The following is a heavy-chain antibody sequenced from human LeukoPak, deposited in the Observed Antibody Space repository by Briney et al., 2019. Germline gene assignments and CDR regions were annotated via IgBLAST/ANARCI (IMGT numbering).Heavy chain of an antibody. J-gene: IGHJ4*02. V-gene: IGHV2-5*01. D-gene: IGHD3-10*01. CDR2: IYWNEDK. CDR3: AHRLMVRGVIITTAGPTQYYFDY. CDR1: GFSLSPSGVG. Sequence: ASGPTLVNPTQTLTLTFTFSGFSLSPSGVGVGLIRQPPGKAREWLALIYWNEDKRYSPSLKSRLPIPKDTSQNQVVLTMTNIDPVDTATYYCAHRLMVRGVIITTAGPTQYYFDYWGQGTLVTVSS.